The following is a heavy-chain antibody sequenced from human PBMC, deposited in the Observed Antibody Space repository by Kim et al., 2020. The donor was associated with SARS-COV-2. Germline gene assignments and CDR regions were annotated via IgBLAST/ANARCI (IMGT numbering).Heavy chain of an antibody. V-gene: IGHV4-34*01. J-gene: IGHJ1*01. CDR1: GGSFSGYY. D-gene: IGHD6-13*01. CDR2: INHSGST. Sequence: SETLSLTCAVYGGSFSGYYLSWIRQPPGKGLEWIGEINHSGSTNYNPALKSRVTISVDTSKNKFSLKLSSVTAADTAVYYCARGPYSSSWYRYFQHWGQGTLVTVSS. CDR3: ARGPYSSSWYRYFQH.